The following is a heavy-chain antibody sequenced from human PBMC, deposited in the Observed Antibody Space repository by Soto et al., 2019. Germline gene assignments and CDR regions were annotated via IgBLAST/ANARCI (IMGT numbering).Heavy chain of an antibody. V-gene: IGHV1-46*01. D-gene: IGHD2-15*01. CDR3: AADIVVVYAFDI. Sequence: ASVKVSCKASGYTFTSYYMHWVRQAPGQGLEWMGIINPSGGSTSYAQKFQGRVTITRDTSTSTAYMELSSLRSEDTAVYYCAADIVVVYAFDIWGQGTMVTVSS. CDR2: INPSGGST. CDR1: GYTFTSYY. J-gene: IGHJ3*02.